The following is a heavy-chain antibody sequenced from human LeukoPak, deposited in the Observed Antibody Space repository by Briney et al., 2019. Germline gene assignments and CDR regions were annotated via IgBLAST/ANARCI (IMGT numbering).Heavy chain of an antibody. CDR2: IIPIFGIA. CDR1: GGTFSSYA. V-gene: IGHV1-69*04. J-gene: IGHJ4*02. CDR3: ARDLPRGAYYDSSGPFDY. D-gene: IGHD3-22*01. Sequence: SVKVSCKASGGTFSSYATSWVRQAPGQGLEWMGRIIPIFGIANYAQKFQGRVTITADKSTSTAYMELSSLRSEDTAVYYCARDLPRGAYYDSSGPFDYWGQGTLVTVSS.